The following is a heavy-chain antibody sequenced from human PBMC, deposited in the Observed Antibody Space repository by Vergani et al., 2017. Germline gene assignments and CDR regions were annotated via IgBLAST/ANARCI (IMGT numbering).Heavy chain of an antibody. Sequence: QVHLVESGGGVVQPGRSLRLSCVVSGFTSSYYGMHWVRQAPGKGLEWVAVISYDGTQKYYADSVKGRFTISRDNSKSTLYLQMNSLRTEVTAGYSCATKSCGTPGCQIGYFREWGQGTLVTVSS. CDR1: GFTSSYYG. D-gene: IGHD1-1*01. CDR2: ISYDGTQK. CDR3: ATKSCGTPGCQIGYFRE. V-gene: IGHV3-30*03. J-gene: IGHJ1*01.